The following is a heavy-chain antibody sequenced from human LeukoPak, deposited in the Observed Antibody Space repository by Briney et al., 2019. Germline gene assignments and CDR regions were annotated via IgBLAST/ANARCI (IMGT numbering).Heavy chain of an antibody. D-gene: IGHD6-13*01. V-gene: IGHV4-38-2*02. J-gene: IGHJ5*02. CDR2: IYHSGST. Sequence: SETLSLTCTVSGYSISSGYYWGWIRQPPGKGLEWVGSIYHSGSTYYNPPLKSRVTISVDTSKNQFSLKLSSVTAADTAVYYCARQYSSSWYAVPRNWFDPWGQGTLVTVSS. CDR1: GYSISSGYY. CDR3: ARQYSSSWYAVPRNWFDP.